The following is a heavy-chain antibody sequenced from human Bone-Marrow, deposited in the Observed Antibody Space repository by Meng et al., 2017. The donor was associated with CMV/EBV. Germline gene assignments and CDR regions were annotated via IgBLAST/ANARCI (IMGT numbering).Heavy chain of an antibody. CDR3: ARSRGAGTHFDY. D-gene: IGHD1-1*01. CDR1: GGSISSSSYY. V-gene: IGHV4-39*07. J-gene: IGHJ4*02. CDR2: IYYSGST. Sequence: SETLSLTCTVSGGSISSSSYYWGWIRQPPGKGLEWIGSIYYSGSTNYNPSLKSRVTISVDTSKNQFSLKLSSVTAADTAVYYCARSRGAGTHFDYWGQGTLVTVSS.